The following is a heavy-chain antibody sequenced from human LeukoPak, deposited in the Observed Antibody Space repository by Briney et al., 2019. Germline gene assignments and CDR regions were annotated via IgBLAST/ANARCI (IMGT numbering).Heavy chain of an antibody. D-gene: IGHD2-2*01. J-gene: IGHJ5*02. CDR2: INSDGSST. CDR3: ARTLGVPSAFDP. V-gene: IGHV3-74*01. Sequence: PGGSLRLSCAASGFTFRNFWMHWVRQPPGKGLLWVSRINSDGSSTTYADSMKGRFTISRDNTKNTLYPQMNSLRAKDTAVYYCARTLGVPSAFDPWGQGTLVTVSS. CDR1: GFTFRNFW.